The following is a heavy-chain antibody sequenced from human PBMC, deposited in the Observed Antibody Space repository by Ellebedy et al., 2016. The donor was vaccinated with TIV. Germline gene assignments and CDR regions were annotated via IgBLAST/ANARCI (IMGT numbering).Heavy chain of an antibody. CDR1: GGSISSSSDY. D-gene: IGHD4-23*01. J-gene: IGHJ4*02. CDR2: TYYSGST. CDR3: ARGNRGNSGLDY. Sequence: SETLSLXXTVSGGSISSSSDYWGWIRQPPGKGLEWIGNTYYSGSTNYNPSLKSRVTISIDRSMTQFSLKVPSVTAADTGVYYCARGNRGNSGLDYWGQGTLVTVSS. V-gene: IGHV4-39*01.